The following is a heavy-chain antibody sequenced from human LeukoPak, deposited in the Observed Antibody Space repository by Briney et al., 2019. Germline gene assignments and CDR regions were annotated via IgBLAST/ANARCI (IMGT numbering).Heavy chain of an antibody. CDR1: GFTFSIYA. Sequence: GGSLRLSCAASGFTFSIYAMTWVRQAPGEGLQWVSAITGSGGSTYYAESVKGRFTMSRDNSKNTLYLRMNGLRAEDTAVYYCATLPRGPTGYVGYGGEDYWGQGTLVTVSS. V-gene: IGHV3-23*01. J-gene: IGHJ4*02. D-gene: IGHD5-12*01. CDR3: ATLPRGPTGYVGYGGEDY. CDR2: ITGSGGST.